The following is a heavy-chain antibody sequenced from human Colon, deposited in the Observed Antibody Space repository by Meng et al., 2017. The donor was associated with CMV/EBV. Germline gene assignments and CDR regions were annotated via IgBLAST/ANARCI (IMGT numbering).Heavy chain of an antibody. D-gene: IGHD2-8*01. Sequence: ASVQVSCKASGYIFSNYGLSWVRQAPGQGLEWMGWSSTYTSATNYSPKFQGRVTMTTDSSTNTAYMELRNLKADDTAVYYCARGYCTDAPCYTGFWFDPWGQGTLVTVSS. J-gene: IGHJ5*02. CDR2: SSTYTSAT. CDR3: ARGYCTDAPCYTGFWFDP. V-gene: IGHV1-18*01. CDR1: GYIFSNYG.